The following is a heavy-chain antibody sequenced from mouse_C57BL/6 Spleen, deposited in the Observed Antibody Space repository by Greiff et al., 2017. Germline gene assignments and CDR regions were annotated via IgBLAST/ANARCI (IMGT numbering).Heavy chain of an antibody. Sequence: QVQLQQSGAELVKPGASVKISCTASGYAFSSYWMHWVKQRPGKGLEWIGQIYPGDGDTNYNGKFKGKATLTADKSSSTAYMQLSSLTSEDSAVYFCAREPNLFWGTGTTVTVSS. CDR3: AREPNLF. CDR1: GYAFSSYW. CDR2: IYPGDGDT. V-gene: IGHV1-80*01. D-gene: IGHD6-5*01. J-gene: IGHJ1*03.